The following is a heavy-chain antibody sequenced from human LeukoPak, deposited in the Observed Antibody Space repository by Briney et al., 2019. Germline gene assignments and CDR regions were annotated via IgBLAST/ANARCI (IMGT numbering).Heavy chain of an antibody. CDR3: ARVPRLWFGELLSPYYFDY. Sequence: ASVKVSCKASGYTFTSYGISWVRQAPGQGLEWMGWISAYNGNTNYAQKLQGRVTMTTDTSTSTAYMELRSLRSDDTAVYYCARVPRLWFGELLSPYYFDYWGQGTLVTVSS. J-gene: IGHJ4*02. CDR1: GYTFTSYG. V-gene: IGHV1-18*01. D-gene: IGHD3-10*01. CDR2: ISAYNGNT.